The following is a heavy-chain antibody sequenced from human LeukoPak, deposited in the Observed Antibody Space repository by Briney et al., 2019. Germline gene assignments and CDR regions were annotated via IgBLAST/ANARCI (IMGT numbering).Heavy chain of an antibody. CDR1: GYTFTSYG. D-gene: IGHD4-17*01. J-gene: IGHJ4*02. CDR2: ISAYNGNT. CDR3: ARDGKKATVIIDY. V-gene: IGHV1-18*04. Sequence: ASVKVSCKASGYTFTSYGISWVRQAPGQGLEWMGWISAYNGNTNYAQKLQGRVTMTTDTSTSTAYVELRSLRSDDTAVYYCARDGKKATVIIDYWGQGTLVTVSS.